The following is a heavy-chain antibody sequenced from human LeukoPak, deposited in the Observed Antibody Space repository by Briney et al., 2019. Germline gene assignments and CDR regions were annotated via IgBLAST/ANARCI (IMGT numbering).Heavy chain of an antibody. Sequence: PSETLSLTCTVSGGSISSSSYYWGWIRQPPGKGLDWIGSIYYSGSTYYNPSLKSRVTISVDTSKNQFSLKLSSVTAADRAVYYCARRTRQQLAKIDYWGQGTLVTVSS. V-gene: IGHV4-39*01. D-gene: IGHD6-13*01. CDR1: GGSISSSSYY. CDR3: ARRTRQQLAKIDY. J-gene: IGHJ4*02. CDR2: IYYSGST.